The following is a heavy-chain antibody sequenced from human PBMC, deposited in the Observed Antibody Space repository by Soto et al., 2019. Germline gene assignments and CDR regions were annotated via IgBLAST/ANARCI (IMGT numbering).Heavy chain of an antibody. CDR3: AREYSWNDGTFDY. V-gene: IGHV4-4*02. CDR1: GGSISGSSW. J-gene: IGHJ4*02. Sequence: SETLSLTSTVSGGSISGSSWWIWLRPPPGKGLEWIGEIYHSGSTNYNPSLKSRVTISVDKSKNQFSLKLSSVTAADTAVYYCAREYSWNDGTFDYWGQGTLVTVSS. D-gene: IGHD1-20*01. CDR2: IYHSGST.